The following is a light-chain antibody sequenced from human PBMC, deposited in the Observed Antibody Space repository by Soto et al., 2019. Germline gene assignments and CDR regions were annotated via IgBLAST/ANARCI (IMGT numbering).Light chain of an antibody. CDR3: QQYNNWPPWT. J-gene: IGKJ1*01. CDR1: QSVSNN. Sequence: ILMTQSPATLSVSPGERATLSCRASQSVSNNLAWYQQKPGQAPRLLIYDASTRATGIPARFSGSGSGTEFTVTISGLQSEDFAVYYCQQYNNWPPWTFGQGTNVDLK. V-gene: IGKV3-15*01. CDR2: DAS.